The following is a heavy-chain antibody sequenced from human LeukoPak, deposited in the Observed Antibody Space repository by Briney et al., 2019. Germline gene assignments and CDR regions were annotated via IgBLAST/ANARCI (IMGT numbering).Heavy chain of an antibody. Sequence: SQTLSLTCTVSGGSISSGGYYWSWIRQHPGKGLEWIGYIYYSGSTYYNPSLKSRVAISVDTSKNQFSLKLSSVTAADTAVYYCARDSGPYSGSHLGFDPWGQGTLVTVSS. CDR2: IYYSGST. J-gene: IGHJ5*02. V-gene: IGHV4-31*03. CDR3: ARDSGPYSGSHLGFDP. D-gene: IGHD1-26*01. CDR1: GGSISSGGYY.